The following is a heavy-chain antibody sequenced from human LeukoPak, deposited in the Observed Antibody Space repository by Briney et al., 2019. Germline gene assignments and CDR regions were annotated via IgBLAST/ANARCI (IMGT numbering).Heavy chain of an antibody. CDR3: ARVPIPAMYSSGWYCDY. CDR1: GGSISSYY. CDR2: IYYSGST. J-gene: IGHJ4*02. Sequence: PSETLSLTCTVSGGSISSYYWSWIRQPPGKGLEWIGYIYYSGSTNYNPYLKSRVTISVDTSKNQFSLKLSSVTAADTAVYYCARVPIPAMYSSGWYCDYWGQGTLVTVSS. D-gene: IGHD6-19*01. V-gene: IGHV4-59*01.